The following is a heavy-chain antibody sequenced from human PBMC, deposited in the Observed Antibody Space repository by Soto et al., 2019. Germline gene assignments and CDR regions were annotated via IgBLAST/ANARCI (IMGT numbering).Heavy chain of an antibody. CDR2: IYYSGST. V-gene: IGHV4-59*01. J-gene: IGHJ4*02. CDR1: GGSISSYY. CDR3: AAILPDGYYFDY. D-gene: IGHD1-26*01. Sequence: SETLSLTCTVSGGSISSYYWSWIRQPPGKGLEWIGYIYYSGSTNYNPSLKSRVTISVDTSKNQFSLKLSSVTAADTAVYYCAAILPDGYYFDYWGQGTLVTVSS.